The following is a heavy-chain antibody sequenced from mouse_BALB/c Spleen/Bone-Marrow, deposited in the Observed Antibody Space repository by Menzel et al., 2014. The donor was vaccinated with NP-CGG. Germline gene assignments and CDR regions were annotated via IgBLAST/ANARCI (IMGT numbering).Heavy chain of an antibody. CDR2: ISSGGSYT. D-gene: IGHD2-4*01. V-gene: IGHV5-9-3*01. CDR1: GFTFXSYA. J-gene: IGHJ2*01. CDR3: ARHGITRLLDY. Sequence: EVKLVESGGGLVKPGGSLKLSCAASGFTFXSYAMSWVRQTPEKSLQWVATISSGGSYTYYPDSVKGRFTISRDNAKNTLYLQMSSLRSEDTAMYYCARHGITRLLDYWGQGTTLTVSS.